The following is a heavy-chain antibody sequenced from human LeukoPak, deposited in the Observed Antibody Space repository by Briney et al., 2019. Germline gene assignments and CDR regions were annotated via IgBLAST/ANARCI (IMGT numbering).Heavy chain of an antibody. D-gene: IGHD3-22*01. CDR1: GGTFSSYA. J-gene: IGHJ4*02. CDR2: IIPIFGTA. CDR3: ARAAKGQYYYDSSGYLYYFDY. V-gene: IGHV1-69*01. Sequence: GSSVKVSCKASGGTFSSYAISWVRQAPGQGLEWMGGIIPIFGTANYAQKFQGRVTITADESTSTAYMELSSLRSEDTAVYYCARAAKGQYYYDSSGYLYYFDYWGQGTPVTVSS.